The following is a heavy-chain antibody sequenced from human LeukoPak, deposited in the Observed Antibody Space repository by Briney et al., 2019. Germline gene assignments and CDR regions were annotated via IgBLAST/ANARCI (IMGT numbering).Heavy chain of an antibody. V-gene: IGHV3-30*04. D-gene: IGHD3-10*01. Sequence: GGPLRLSCAASGFTFSSYAMHWVRQAPGKGLEWVAVISYDGSNKYYADSVKGRFTISRDNSKNTLYLQMNSLRAEDTAVYYCAREGYHYGSGSYPFDYWGQGTLVTVSS. CDR1: GFTFSSYA. CDR3: AREGYHYGSGSYPFDY. J-gene: IGHJ4*02. CDR2: ISYDGSNK.